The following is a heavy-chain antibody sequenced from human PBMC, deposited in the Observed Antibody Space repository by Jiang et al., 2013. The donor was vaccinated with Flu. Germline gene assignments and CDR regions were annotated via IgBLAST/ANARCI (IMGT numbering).Heavy chain of an antibody. CDR2: IIPILGIA. D-gene: IGHD1-26*01. V-gene: IGHV1-69*04. CDR1: GGTFSSYA. Sequence: GAEVKKPGSSVKVSCKASGGTFSSYAISWVRQAPGQGLEWMGRIIPILGIANYAQKFQGRVTITADKSTSTAYMELSSLRSEDTAVYYCARSPEISGSLPPRRGQGTLVHRLL. CDR3: ARSPEISGSLPPR. J-gene: IGHJ4*02.